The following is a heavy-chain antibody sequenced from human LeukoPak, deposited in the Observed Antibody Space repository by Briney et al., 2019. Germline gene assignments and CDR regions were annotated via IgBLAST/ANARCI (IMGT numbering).Heavy chain of an antibody. Sequence: SETLSLTCTVSGGSISSGDYYWSWIRQPPGKGLEWIGYIYYSGSTYYNPSLKSRVTISVDTSKNQFSLKLSSVTAADTAVYYCASGYSGYALGGHFDYWGQGTLVTVSS. CDR2: IYYSGST. CDR3: ASGYSGYALGGHFDY. V-gene: IGHV4-30-4*01. J-gene: IGHJ4*02. CDR1: GGSISSGDYY. D-gene: IGHD5-12*01.